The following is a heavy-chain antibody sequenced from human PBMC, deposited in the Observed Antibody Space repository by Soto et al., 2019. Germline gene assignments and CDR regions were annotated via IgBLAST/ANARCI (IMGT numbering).Heavy chain of an antibody. J-gene: IGHJ3*02. D-gene: IGHD3-10*01. CDR3: ARRQSIMIRGANAFDI. CDR1: GFSLITTGAG. CDR2: IYLDGEK. V-gene: IGHV2-5*02. Sequence: QITLKESGPTLVQPTQTLTLTCSFSGFSLITTGAGVGWIRQPPGKAPEWLALIYLDGEKRYSPALKSRLTITKDSSKNQVVLTMTNMDPVDTATYYCARRQSIMIRGANAFDIWGQGTFLSVSS.